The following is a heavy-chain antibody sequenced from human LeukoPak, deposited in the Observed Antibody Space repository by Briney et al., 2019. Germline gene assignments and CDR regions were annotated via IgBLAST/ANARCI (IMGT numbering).Heavy chain of an antibody. J-gene: IGHJ4*02. CDR3: AREIFGPGSYPDF. V-gene: IGHV3-33*01. CDR1: GFSFNTYA. D-gene: IGHD3-10*01. Sequence: PGRSLTLSCAASGFSFNTYAMHWVRQAPGQGLEWVALIWHDGSHKFYSNSVRGQFTISRDNSKNTVYLQMNNLRPEDTAVYYCAREIFGPGSYPDFWGQGTLLTVSS. CDR2: IWHDGSHK.